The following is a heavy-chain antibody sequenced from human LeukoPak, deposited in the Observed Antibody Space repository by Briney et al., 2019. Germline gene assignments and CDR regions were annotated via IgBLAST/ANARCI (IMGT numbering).Heavy chain of an antibody. D-gene: IGHD2-2*01. J-gene: IGHJ4*02. CDR1: GGTFSSYA. CDR2: IIPIFGTA. Sequence: SVKVSCKASGGTFSSYAISWVRQAPGQGLEWMGGIIPIFGTANYAQKFQGRVTITADESTSTAYMELSSLRSEDTAVYYCASRYCSSTSSSAGYFDYWGQGTLVTVSS. V-gene: IGHV1-69*13. CDR3: ASRYCSSTSSSAGYFDY.